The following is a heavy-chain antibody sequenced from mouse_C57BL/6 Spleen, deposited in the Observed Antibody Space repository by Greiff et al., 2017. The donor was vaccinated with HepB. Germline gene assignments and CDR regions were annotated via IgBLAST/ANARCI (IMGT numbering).Heavy chain of an antibody. Sequence: QVQLQQPGAELVKPGASVKLSCKASGYTFTIYWMQWVKQRPGQGLEWIGEIDPSDSYTNYNQKFKGKATLTVDTSSSTAYMQLSSLTSEDSAVYYCARTYDYDGGYYFDYWGQGTTLTVSS. J-gene: IGHJ2*01. CDR1: GYTFTIYW. V-gene: IGHV1-50*01. CDR2: IDPSDSYT. D-gene: IGHD2-4*01. CDR3: ARTYDYDGGYYFDY.